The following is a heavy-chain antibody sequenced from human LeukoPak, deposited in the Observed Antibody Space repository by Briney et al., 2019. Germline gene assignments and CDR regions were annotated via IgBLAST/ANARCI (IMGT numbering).Heavy chain of an antibody. J-gene: IGHJ3*02. CDR3: ARDSGSYYGLPGDAFDI. V-gene: IGHV4-39*07. Sequence: SETLSLTCTVSGGSISSSSYYWGWIRQPPGKGLEWIGSIYYSGSTYYNPSLKSRVTISVDTSKNQFSLKLSSVTAADTAVYYCARDSGSYYGLPGDAFDIWGQGTMVTVSS. D-gene: IGHD1-26*01. CDR2: IYYSGST. CDR1: GGSISSSSYY.